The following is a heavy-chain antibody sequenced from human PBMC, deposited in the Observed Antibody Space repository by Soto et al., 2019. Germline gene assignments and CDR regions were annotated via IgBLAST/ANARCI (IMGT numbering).Heavy chain of an antibody. CDR2: IYSSGST. J-gene: IGHJ6*02. Sequence: SETLSLTCTVSGGSIGGSNYFWGWIRQSPGAGLEWLGTIYSSGSTYYHPSLKSRITMSLDTSKNQFSLHLASVTAADTAVYYCTRRRFSVQGVTTVDVWGPGTTVTVSS. CDR3: TRRRFSVQGVTTVDV. D-gene: IGHD3-10*01. CDR1: GGSIGGSNYF. V-gene: IGHV4-39*01.